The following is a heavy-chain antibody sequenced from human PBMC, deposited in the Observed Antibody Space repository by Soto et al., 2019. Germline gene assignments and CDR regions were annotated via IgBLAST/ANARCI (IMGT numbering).Heavy chain of an antibody. CDR2: IHYRGSS. V-gene: IGHV4-39*01. CDR1: GASISSSSYF. D-gene: IGHD2-2*01. Sequence: SSETLSLTCTVSGASISSSSYFWGWIRQPPGKGLEWIGSIHYRGSSYYNPSLKSRVTISVDTSKNQFSLKLNSVTAADTAVYYCATHNEGPCYESDYWGQGTLVTVSS. CDR3: ATHNEGPCYESDY. J-gene: IGHJ4*02.